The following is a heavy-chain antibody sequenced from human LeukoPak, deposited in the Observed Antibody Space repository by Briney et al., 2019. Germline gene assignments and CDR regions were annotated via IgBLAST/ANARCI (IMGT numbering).Heavy chain of an antibody. CDR1: GFTFSSYE. Sequence: GGSLRLSCAASGFTFSSYEMNWVRQAPGKGLEWVSYISRSGSTIYYADSVKGRVTISRDNAKNSLYLQMNSLRAEDTAVYYCASGYDLPYWGQGTLVTVSS. V-gene: IGHV3-48*03. CDR2: ISRSGSTI. CDR3: ASGYDLPY. D-gene: IGHD5-12*01. J-gene: IGHJ4*02.